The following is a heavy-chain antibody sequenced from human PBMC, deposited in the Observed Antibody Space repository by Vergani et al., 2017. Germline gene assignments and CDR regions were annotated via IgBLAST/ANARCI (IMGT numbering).Heavy chain of an antibody. J-gene: IGHJ4*02. CDR3: ARSLIRKMATIVDY. Sequence: VQLVESGGGLVQPGGSLRLSCAASGFTFSSYGMHWVRQAPGKGLEWVAVISYDGSNKYYADSVKGRFTISRDNSKNTLYLQMNSLRAEDTAVYYCARSLIRKMATIVDYWGQGTLVTVSS. D-gene: IGHD5-24*01. CDR2: ISYDGSNK. CDR1: GFTFSSYG. V-gene: IGHV3-30*03.